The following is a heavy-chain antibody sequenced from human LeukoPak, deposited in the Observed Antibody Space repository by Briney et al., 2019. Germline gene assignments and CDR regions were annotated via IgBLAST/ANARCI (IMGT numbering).Heavy chain of an antibody. CDR1: GNTFSSYG. V-gene: IGHV3-30*02. CDR3: ANTEDYYDSGNSMAY. Sequence: GGSLRLSCAASGNTFSSYGMHWVRQAPGKGLEWVAFIRYDGSNKYYADSVKGRFTISRDNSKNTLSLQMDSLRPEDTAMYYCANTEDYYDSGNSMAYWGQGTLVTVSS. J-gene: IGHJ4*02. D-gene: IGHD3-22*01. CDR2: IRYDGSNK.